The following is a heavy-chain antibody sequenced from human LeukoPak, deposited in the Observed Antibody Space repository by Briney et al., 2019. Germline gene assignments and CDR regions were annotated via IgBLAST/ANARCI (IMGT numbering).Heavy chain of an antibody. V-gene: IGHV1-2*02. CDR1: GYTFTGYY. J-gene: IGHJ4*02. CDR2: INPNSGDT. D-gene: IGHD6-19*01. Sequence: ATVKVSCKASGYTFTGYYVHWVRQAPGQGLEWMGWINPNSGDTNYAQKFQGRVTMTGDTSINTGYMELSSLSSDDTAVYYCARSDSGWLDYWGQGTLVTVSS. CDR3: ARSDSGWLDY.